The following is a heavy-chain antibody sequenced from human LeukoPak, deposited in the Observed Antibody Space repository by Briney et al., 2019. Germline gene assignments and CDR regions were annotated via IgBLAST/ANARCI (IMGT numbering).Heavy chain of an antibody. CDR3: ARDYSRVAAPYYFDS. CDR2: ISAYDGST. Sequence: ASVRVSCKASGYTFTNYGISWVRQAPGQGLEWMGCISAYDGSTNYAQRLQGRVTMTTDTSTSTAYMELRSLRSDDAAVYFCARDYSRVAAPYYFDSWGQGTLATVSS. CDR1: GYTFTNYG. D-gene: IGHD6-6*01. J-gene: IGHJ4*02. V-gene: IGHV1-18*01.